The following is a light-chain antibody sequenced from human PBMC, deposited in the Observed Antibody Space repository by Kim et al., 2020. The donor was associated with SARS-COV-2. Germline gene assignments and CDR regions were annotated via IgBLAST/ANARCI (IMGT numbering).Light chain of an antibody. CDR1: SSDIGSYNR. V-gene: IGLV2-18*02. Sequence: QSALTQPHSVSGSPGQSVTISCTGTSSDIGSYNRVSWYQQPPGTAPKLIIYEVNNRPSGVPDRFSGSKSGNTASLTLSGLQAEDEADYYCSSFTTSKSLLLGGGTQLTVL. CDR3: SSFTTSKSLL. CDR2: EVN. J-gene: IGLJ2*01.